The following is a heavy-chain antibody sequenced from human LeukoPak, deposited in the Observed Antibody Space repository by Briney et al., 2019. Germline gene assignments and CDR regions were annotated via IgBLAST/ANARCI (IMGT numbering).Heavy chain of an antibody. Sequence: SETLSLTCAVYGGSFSGYYWSWIRQPPGKGLEWIGEINHSGSTNYNPSLKSRVTISVDTSKNQFSLKLSSVTAADTAVYYCARGRWSSWCLDYWGQGTLVTVSS. J-gene: IGHJ4*02. CDR2: INHSGST. D-gene: IGHD6-13*01. CDR1: GGSFSGYY. CDR3: ARGRWSSWCLDY. V-gene: IGHV4-34*01.